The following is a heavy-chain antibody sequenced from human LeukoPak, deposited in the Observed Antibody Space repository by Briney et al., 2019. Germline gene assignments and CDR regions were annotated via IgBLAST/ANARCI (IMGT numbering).Heavy chain of an antibody. CDR3: ARAYYDILTGYYMAYYYGMDV. CDR2: TNPSDGST. D-gene: IGHD3-9*01. V-gene: IGHV1-46*01. J-gene: IGHJ6*02. CDR1: GYTFTRYY. Sequence: ASVKVSCKASGYTFTRYYMHWVRQAPGQGREGMGITNPSDGSTSYAQKFQGRVTMTRDTSTSTVYMELSSLRSEDTAVYYCARAYYDILTGYYMAYYYGMDVWGQGTTVTVSS.